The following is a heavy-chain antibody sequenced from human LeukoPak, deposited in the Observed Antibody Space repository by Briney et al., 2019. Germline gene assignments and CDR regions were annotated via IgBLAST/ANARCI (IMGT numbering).Heavy chain of an antibody. V-gene: IGHV5-51*01. CDR3: ARQTGCSGGDCYSNFNF. CDR2: NYPGDSDT. Sequence: GESLKISCKGSGYNFTNYWIGWVRQMPGKGLEWMGINYPGDSDTRYSPSFQGQVTISADKSISTAYLQWSSLKASDTAIYFCARQTGCSGGDCYSNFNFWGQGTLVTVSS. J-gene: IGHJ4*02. D-gene: IGHD2-15*01. CDR1: GYNFTNYW.